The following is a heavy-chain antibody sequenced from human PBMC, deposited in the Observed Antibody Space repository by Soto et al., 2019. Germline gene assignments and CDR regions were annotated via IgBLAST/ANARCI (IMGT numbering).Heavy chain of an antibody. CDR1: GYTFTMYA. J-gene: IGHJ3*02. CDR3: AKDRVVAATWGAFDI. V-gene: IGHV1-3*01. CDR2: INAGNGNT. D-gene: IGHD2-15*01. Sequence: ASVKVSCKASGYTFTMYAVHWVRQAPGQRPEWMGWINAGNGNTKYSEKFQDRVTITRDASATTAYMELISLTSEDTAIYYCAKDRVVAATWGAFDIWG.